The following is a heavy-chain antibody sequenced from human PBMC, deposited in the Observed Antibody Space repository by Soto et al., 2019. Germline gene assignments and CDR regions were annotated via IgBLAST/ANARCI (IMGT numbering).Heavy chain of an antibody. CDR3: ALTRGNDFWSGSRWFDP. V-gene: IGHV4-31*03. Sequence: KPSETLSLTCSVSGGSFSSGGYFWSWIRQHPGQGLEWIGYIHHSGSTHYNPSLQSRVTISVDPSKRQFSLRLTSVTAADTAIYYCALTRGNDFWSGSRWFDPWGQGTLVTVSS. J-gene: IGHJ5*02. CDR2: IHHSGST. CDR1: GGSFSSGGYF. D-gene: IGHD3-3*01.